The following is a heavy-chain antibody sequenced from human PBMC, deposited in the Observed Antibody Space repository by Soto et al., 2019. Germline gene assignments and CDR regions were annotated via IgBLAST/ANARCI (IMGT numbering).Heavy chain of an antibody. V-gene: IGHV1-18*01. Sequence: QVQLVQSGAEVKKPGASVKVSCKASGYTFTDYGISWVRQAPGQGLEWMGWISPYTGDTKYPQSLQGRVTVTADTSTSTAYMELRSLNSDDTAVYYCAKAGGWNWFDPWGQGTLVSVSS. CDR2: ISPYTGDT. J-gene: IGHJ5*02. CDR1: GYTFTDYG. D-gene: IGHD6-19*01. CDR3: AKAGGWNWFDP.